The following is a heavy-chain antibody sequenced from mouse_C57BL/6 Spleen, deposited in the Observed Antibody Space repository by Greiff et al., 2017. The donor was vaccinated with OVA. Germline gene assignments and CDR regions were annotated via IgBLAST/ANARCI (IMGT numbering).Heavy chain of an antibody. V-gene: IGHV5-17*01. CDR2: ISSGSSTI. D-gene: IGHD1-1*01. CDR3: AITTVVAKDWYFDV. Sequence: EVKVVESGGGLVKPGGSLKLSCAASGFTFSDYGMHWVRQAPEKGLEWVAYISSGSSTIYYADTVKGRFTISRDNAKNTLFLQMTSLRSEDTAMYYCAITTVVAKDWYFDVWGTGTTVTVSS. J-gene: IGHJ1*03. CDR1: GFTFSDYG.